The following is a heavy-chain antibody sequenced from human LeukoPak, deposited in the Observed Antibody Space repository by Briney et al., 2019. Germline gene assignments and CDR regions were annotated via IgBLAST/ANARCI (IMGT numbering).Heavy chain of an antibody. CDR3: ARGPKKGAFDI. V-gene: IGHV4-38-2*02. Sequence: SETLSLTCTVSGYSISGGYYWGWIRQPPGKGLEWIGSIYHSGSTYYNPSLKSRVTISVDTSKNQFSLKLSSVTAADTAVYYCARGPKKGAFDIWGQGTMVTVSS. J-gene: IGHJ3*02. CDR2: IYHSGST. CDR1: GYSISGGYY.